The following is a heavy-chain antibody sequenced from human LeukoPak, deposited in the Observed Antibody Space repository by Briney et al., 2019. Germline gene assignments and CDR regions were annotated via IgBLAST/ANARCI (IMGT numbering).Heavy chain of an antibody. D-gene: IGHD3-10*01. J-gene: IGHJ4*02. Sequence: PETLSLTCTVSGGSLSSGSSYWGWVRQPPGEGLEWLVYIYYRGSTNYNPSLKSRVTISVDTSKTQFSLKLSSVTAADTAVYYCARGLAYYYGSGSWAYWGQGTLVTVSS. CDR3: ARGLAYYYGSGSWAY. CDR1: GGSLSSGSSY. V-gene: IGHV4-61*01. CDR2: IYYRGST.